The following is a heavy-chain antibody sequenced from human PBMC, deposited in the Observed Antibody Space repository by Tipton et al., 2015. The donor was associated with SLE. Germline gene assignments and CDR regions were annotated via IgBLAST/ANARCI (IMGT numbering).Heavy chain of an antibody. CDR2: ISYDGSNK. CDR1: GFTFSSYA. D-gene: IGHD6-13*01. V-gene: IGHV3-30*04. J-gene: IGHJ4*02. Sequence: SLRLSCAASGFTFSSYAMHWVRQAPGKGLEWVAVISYDGSNKYYADSVKGRFTISRDNSTNTLYLQMNSLRAEDTAVYYCARETAAAGYFFDFWGQGPLVTVSS. CDR3: ARETAAAGYFFDF.